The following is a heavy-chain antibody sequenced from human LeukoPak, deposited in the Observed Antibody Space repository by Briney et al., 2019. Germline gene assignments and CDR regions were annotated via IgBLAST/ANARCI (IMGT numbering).Heavy chain of an antibody. CDR2: ISGSGGST. CDR3: ATHDYSNYDFDY. CDR1: GFTFSSYA. Sequence: GGSLRLSCAASGFTFSSYAMSWVRQAPGKGLECVSAISGSGGSTYYADSVKGRFTISRDNSKNTLYLQMNSLRAEDTAVYYCATHDYSNYDFDYWGQGTLVTVSS. D-gene: IGHD4-11*01. V-gene: IGHV3-23*01. J-gene: IGHJ4*02.